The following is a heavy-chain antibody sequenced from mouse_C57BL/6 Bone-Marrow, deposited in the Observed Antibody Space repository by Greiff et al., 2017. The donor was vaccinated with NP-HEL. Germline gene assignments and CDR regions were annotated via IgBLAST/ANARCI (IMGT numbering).Heavy chain of an antibody. D-gene: IGHD1-1*01. V-gene: IGHV5-16*01. Sequence: VQLVESEGGLVQPGSSMKLSCTASGFTFSDYYMAWVRQVPEKGLEWVANINYDGSSTYYLDSLKSRFIISRDNAKNILYLQMSSLKSEDTATYYCARSHYYGSSFPWYFDVWGTGTTVTVSS. CDR2: INYDGSST. CDR3: ARSHYYGSSFPWYFDV. J-gene: IGHJ1*03. CDR1: GFTFSDYY.